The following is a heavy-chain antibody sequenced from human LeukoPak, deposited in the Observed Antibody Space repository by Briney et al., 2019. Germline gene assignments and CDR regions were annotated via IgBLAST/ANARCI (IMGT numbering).Heavy chain of an antibody. V-gene: IGHV3-7*01. D-gene: IGHD6-13*01. CDR3: ARETPYSSSWTAFDS. Sequence: GGSLRLSCAASGFTFSSYWMSWVRQAPGKGLEWVANIKQDGSEKYYVDSVKGRFTISRDNAKNSLYLQMNSLRAEDTALYYCARETPYSSSWTAFDSWGQGTLVTVSS. CDR1: GFTFSSYW. CDR2: IKQDGSEK. J-gene: IGHJ4*02.